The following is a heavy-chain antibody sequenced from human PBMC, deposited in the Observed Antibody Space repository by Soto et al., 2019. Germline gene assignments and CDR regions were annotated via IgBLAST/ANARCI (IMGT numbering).Heavy chain of an antibody. D-gene: IGHD4-17*01. CDR2: IFPGDSDT. Sequence: ESLKISWRCSGYIFTNYWNGLVRQMPGKGLEWMGIIFPGDSDTRYTPSFKGQVAISADMSISTAYLQWSSLKASETAIYYCARITTVVHNCFDSWGQGTLVTVSS. CDR1: GYIFTNYW. J-gene: IGHJ5*01. V-gene: IGHV5-51*01. CDR3: ARITTVVHNCFDS.